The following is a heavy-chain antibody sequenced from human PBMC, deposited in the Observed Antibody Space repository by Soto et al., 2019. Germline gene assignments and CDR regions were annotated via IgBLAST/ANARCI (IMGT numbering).Heavy chain of an antibody. D-gene: IGHD3-10*02. CDR2: TKHKVSSYVT. CDR3: VAYRSYYVH. V-gene: IGHV3-72*01. CDR1: GFTLSDHF. J-gene: IGHJ4*02. Sequence: EVQLVESGGGLVKPGGSLRLSCAASGFTLSDHFMDWVRQAPGKGLEWVARTKHKVSSYVTEYAAYVKGRFTISRNDSYKSLDLQMNSLRTEDAAVYDCVAYRSYYVHWGQGTVVPVSS.